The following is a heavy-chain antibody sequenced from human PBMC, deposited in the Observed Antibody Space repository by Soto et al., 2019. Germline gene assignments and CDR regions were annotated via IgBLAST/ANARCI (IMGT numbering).Heavy chain of an antibody. V-gene: IGHV1-2*02. D-gene: IGHD6-19*01. J-gene: IGHJ5*02. CDR1: GYIFTGYY. CDR2: IDPNNDGT. Sequence: GASVKVSCKAPGYIFTGYYIHWVRQAPGQGLEWMGWIDPNNDGTNYVQKFQGRVTMTRDTSISTAYMELSGLRSDDTAAYYCARDSGYSTGFRPWGQGTLVTVSS. CDR3: ARDSGYSTGFRP.